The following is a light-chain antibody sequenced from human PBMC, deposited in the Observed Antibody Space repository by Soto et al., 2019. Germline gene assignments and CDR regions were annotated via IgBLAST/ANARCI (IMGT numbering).Light chain of an antibody. CDR3: CSDAGGVV. V-gene: IGLV2-18*02. J-gene: IGLJ2*01. CDR1: SSDVASYNR. Sequence: QSALTQPPSVSGSPGQSVTISCTGTSSDVASYNRVSWYQQPPGTAPKLIIYEVSNRPSGVPDRFSGSKSGNTASLTISGLQAEDEADYYCCSDAGGVVFGGGTKLTVL. CDR2: EVS.